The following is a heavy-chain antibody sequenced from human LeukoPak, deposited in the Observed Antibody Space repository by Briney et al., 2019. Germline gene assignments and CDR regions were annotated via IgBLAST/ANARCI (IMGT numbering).Heavy chain of an antibody. J-gene: IGHJ2*01. D-gene: IGHD1-26*01. CDR1: GGSISSYY. CDR2: IYYSGST. V-gene: IGHV4-59*12. Sequence: PSETLSLTCTVSGGSISSYYWSWIRQPPGKGLEWIGYIYYSGSTNYNPSLKRRVTISVDESKNQFSLRLSSVTAADTAVYYCARVLGGSYADWYFDLWGRGTLVTVSS. CDR3: ARVLGGSYADWYFDL.